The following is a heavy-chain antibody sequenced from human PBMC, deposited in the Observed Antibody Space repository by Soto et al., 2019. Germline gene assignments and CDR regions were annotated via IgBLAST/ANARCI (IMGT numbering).Heavy chain of an antibody. D-gene: IGHD3-3*01. V-gene: IGHV4-34*01. J-gene: IGHJ4*02. CDR1: GGSFSGYY. Sequence: QVQLQQWGAGLLKPSETLSLTCAVYGGSFSGYYWSWIRQPPGKGLEWIGEINHSGSTNYNPSLKSRVTISVDTSKNQFSLKLSSVTAADTAVYYCARTVLRFLEWLGYDYWGQGTLVTVSS. CDR3: ARTVLRFLEWLGYDY. CDR2: INHSGST.